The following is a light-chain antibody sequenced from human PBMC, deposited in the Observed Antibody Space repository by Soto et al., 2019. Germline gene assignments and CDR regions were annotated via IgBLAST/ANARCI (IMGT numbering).Light chain of an antibody. J-gene: IGKJ2*01. CDR1: QSISTW. Sequence: DIQMTQSPSTLSASVGDGVTITCRASQSISTWLAWYQQKPGKAPKLLIYDASTLESGVPARFSGSGSGTEFTLTISSLQPDDFATYSCQQYSIDWHTFGQGTKLAIK. CDR2: DAS. V-gene: IGKV1-5*01. CDR3: QQYSIDWHT.